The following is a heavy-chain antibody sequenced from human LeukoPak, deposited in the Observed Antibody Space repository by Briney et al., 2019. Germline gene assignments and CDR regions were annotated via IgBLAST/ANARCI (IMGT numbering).Heavy chain of an antibody. CDR3: ARFGLGEHIEVAGIPFDI. D-gene: IGHD6-19*01. CDR2: ISAYNGNT. V-gene: IGHV1-18*01. Sequence: GASVKVSCKASGDTFTSYAITWVRQAPGQGLEWMGWISAYNGNTNYAQKLQGRVTMTTDTSTSTAYMELRSLRSDDTALYYCARFGLGEHIEVAGIPFDIWGQGTMVTVSS. J-gene: IGHJ3*02. CDR1: GDTFTSYA.